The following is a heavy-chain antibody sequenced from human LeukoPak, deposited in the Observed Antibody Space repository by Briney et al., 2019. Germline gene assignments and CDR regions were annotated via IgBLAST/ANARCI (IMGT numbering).Heavy chain of an antibody. D-gene: IGHD6-13*01. J-gene: IGHJ6*02. CDR2: IIPILGIA. CDR1: GGTFSSYA. V-gene: IGHV1-69*04. Sequence: ASVKVSCKASGGTFSSYAISWVRQAPGQGLEWMGRIIPILGIANYAQKFQGRVTITADKSTSTAYMELSSLRSEDTAVYYCARALSSSKIAYYYYYGMDVWGQGTTVTVPS. CDR3: ARALSSSKIAYYYYYGMDV.